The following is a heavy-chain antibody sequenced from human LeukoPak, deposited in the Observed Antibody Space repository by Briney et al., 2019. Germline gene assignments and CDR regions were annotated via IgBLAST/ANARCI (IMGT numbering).Heavy chain of an antibody. Sequence: GGSLRLSCAASGFSVSDNYMSWVRQAPGMGLDWVSVIYGGGNTYYSDSVNGRFTISRDNSNKIVNLHINSRSGMHTAGYHFARDWNGDYWFENWGQGTLVTVSS. V-gene: IGHV3-66*02. D-gene: IGHD4-17*01. J-gene: IGHJ4*01. CDR2: IYGGGNT. CDR3: ARDWNGDYWFEN. CDR1: GFSVSDNY.